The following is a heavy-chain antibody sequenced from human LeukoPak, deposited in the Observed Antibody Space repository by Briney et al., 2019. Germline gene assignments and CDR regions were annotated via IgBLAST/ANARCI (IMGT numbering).Heavy chain of an antibody. CDR3: ARVPAAMAYFDY. CDR2: ISYDGSNK. Sequence: GGSLRLSCAASGFTFSSYGMHWVRQAPGKGLEWVAVISYDGSNKYYADSVKGRFTISRDNSKNTLYLQMNSLRAEDTAVYYCARVPAAMAYFDYWGQGTLVTVSS. J-gene: IGHJ4*02. V-gene: IGHV3-30*03. CDR1: GFTFSSYG. D-gene: IGHD2-2*01.